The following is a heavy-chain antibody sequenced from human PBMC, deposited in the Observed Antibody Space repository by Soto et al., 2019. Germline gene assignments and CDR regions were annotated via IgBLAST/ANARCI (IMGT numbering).Heavy chain of an antibody. J-gene: IGHJ4*02. Sequence: PGGSLRLSCSVFGFTLSSYAMHWVRQAPGKGLQYVSSISSNGGSTYYADSVKGRFTISRDNSENTLYLQMSSLRVEDTAVYYCVKDRYVDSWGQGTLVTVSS. CDR3: VKDRYVDS. CDR2: ISSNGGST. V-gene: IGHV3-64D*06. CDR1: GFTLSSYA.